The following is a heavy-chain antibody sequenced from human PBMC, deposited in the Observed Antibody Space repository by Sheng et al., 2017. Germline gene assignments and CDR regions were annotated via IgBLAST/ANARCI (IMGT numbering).Heavy chain of an antibody. CDR2: IYHSGST. Sequence: QVQLQESGPGLVKPSETLSLTCAVSGYSISSGYYWGWIRQPPGKGLEWIGSIYHSGSTYYNPSLKSRVTISVDTSKNQFSLKLSSVTAADTAVYYCARENRITIFGVVIRGDWFDPWGQGTLVTVSS. V-gene: IGHV4-38-2*02. CDR3: ARENRITIFGVVIRGDWFDP. CDR1: GYSISSGYY. J-gene: IGHJ5*02. D-gene: IGHD3-3*01.